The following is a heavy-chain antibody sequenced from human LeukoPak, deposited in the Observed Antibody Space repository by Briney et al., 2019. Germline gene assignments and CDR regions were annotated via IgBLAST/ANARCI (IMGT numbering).Heavy chain of an antibody. D-gene: IGHD3-22*01. Sequence: ASVKVSCKASGYTVTSYGISWVRQAPGQGLEWMGWISAYNGNTNYAQKLQGRVTMTTDTSTSTAYMELRSLRSDDTAVYCCARDREYYYDSSGYYYYYGMDVWGQGTTVTVSS. CDR1: GYTVTSYG. CDR2: ISAYNGNT. J-gene: IGHJ6*02. V-gene: IGHV1-18*01. CDR3: ARDREYYYDSSGYYYYYGMDV.